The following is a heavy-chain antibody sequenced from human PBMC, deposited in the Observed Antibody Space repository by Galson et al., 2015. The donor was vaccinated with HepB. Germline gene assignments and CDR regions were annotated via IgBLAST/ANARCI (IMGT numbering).Heavy chain of an antibody. Sequence: SVKVSCKASGYTFTSYYMHWVRQAPGQGLEWMGIINPSGGSTSYAQKFQGRVTITRDTSASTAYMELSSLRSEDTAVYYCARVRGANTIRDAFDIWGQGTMVTVSS. J-gene: IGHJ3*02. CDR3: ARVRGANTIRDAFDI. V-gene: IGHV1-46*01. D-gene: IGHD3-3*01. CDR2: INPSGGST. CDR1: GYTFTSYY.